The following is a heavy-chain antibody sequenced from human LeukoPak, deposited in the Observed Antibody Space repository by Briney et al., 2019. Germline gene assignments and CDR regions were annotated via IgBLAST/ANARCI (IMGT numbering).Heavy chain of an antibody. CDR3: ARDSTVSHFDY. CDR1: GFTFSDYY. D-gene: IGHD4-17*01. V-gene: IGHV3-11*01. CDR2: ISSSGSTI. J-gene: IGHJ4*02. Sequence: GGSLRLSCAASGFTFSDYYMSWIRQAPGKGLEWVSYISSSGSTIYYADSVKGRFTISRDNAKNSLYLQMNSLRAEDTAVYYYARDSTVSHFDYWGQGTLVTVSS.